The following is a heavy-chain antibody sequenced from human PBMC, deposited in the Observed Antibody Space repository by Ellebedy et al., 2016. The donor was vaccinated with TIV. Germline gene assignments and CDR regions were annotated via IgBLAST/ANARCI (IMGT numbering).Heavy chain of an antibody. CDR3: ARDRFWGGNPI. V-gene: IGHV3-48*04. Sequence: GGSLRLSXAASGFTFTTYAMNWVRQAPGKGLEWVSYISSAGSTIYYADSVKGRFTISRDNAKNSLYLQMNSLRAEDTAVYYCARDRFWGGNPIWGQGTLVTV. CDR1: GFTFTTYA. D-gene: IGHD4-23*01. J-gene: IGHJ4*02. CDR2: ISSAGSTI.